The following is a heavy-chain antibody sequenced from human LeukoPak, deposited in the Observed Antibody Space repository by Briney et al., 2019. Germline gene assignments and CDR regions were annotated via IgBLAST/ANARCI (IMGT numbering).Heavy chain of an antibody. CDR1: GFTFSSYW. V-gene: IGHV3-74*01. D-gene: IGHD3-22*01. CDR3: ARAPSEIGGYYPEYFRH. Sequence: GGSLRLSCAASGFTFSSYWMHWVRQAPGKGLVWVSRIKSDGSTNYGDSVKGRFTISRDNDKNTVSLQMNSLRAEDTGVYYCARAPSEIGGYYPEYFRHWGQGALVTVSS. CDR2: IKSDGST. J-gene: IGHJ1*01.